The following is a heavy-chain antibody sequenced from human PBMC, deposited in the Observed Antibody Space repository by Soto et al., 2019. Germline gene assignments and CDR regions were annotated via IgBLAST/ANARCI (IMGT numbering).Heavy chain of an antibody. CDR1: GGSLSSGGYY. D-gene: IGHD5-12*01. CDR2: IFYSGST. CDR3: ARVGDSGYDFNFDY. J-gene: IGHJ4*02. Sequence: SENLSLPCTVTGGSLSSGGYYWSWIRQHPGKGLEWIGYIFYSGSTYYNPSLKSRVTISVDTSKNQFSLKLSSVTAADTAVYYCARVGDSGYDFNFDYWGQGTLVNVSS. V-gene: IGHV4-31*03.